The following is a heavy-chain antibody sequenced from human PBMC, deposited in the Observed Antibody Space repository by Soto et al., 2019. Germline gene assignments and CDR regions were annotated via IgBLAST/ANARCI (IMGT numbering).Heavy chain of an antibody. CDR1: GYTFTNND. V-gene: IGHV1-8*01. CDR3: ARMATFGSLNWFDP. Sequence: ASVKVSCKASGYTFTNNDVTWVRQATGQGLEWMGWMNPGSGDTGYAQKFQGRVTMTRNISIATAYMELSSLRSEDTAIYYCARMATFGSLNWFDPWGQGTLVTVSS. J-gene: IGHJ5*02. CDR2: MNPGSGDT. D-gene: IGHD3-16*01.